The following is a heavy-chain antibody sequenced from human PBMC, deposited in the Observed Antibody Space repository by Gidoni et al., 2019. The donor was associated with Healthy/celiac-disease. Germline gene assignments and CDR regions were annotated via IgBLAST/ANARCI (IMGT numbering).Heavy chain of an antibody. V-gene: IGHV2-70*11. CDR2: IDWDDDK. D-gene: IGHD1-26*01. CDR3: ARSRPGSGSFVSYYMDV. J-gene: IGHJ6*03. CDR1: GFSLSTGGMC. Sequence: VKPTQTLTLTCTFSGFSLSTGGMCVSWIRQPPGKALEWLASIDWDDDKYYNPSLKTRLTISKDTSKNQVVLTLTNMDPVYTAPYYCARSRPGSGSFVSYYMDVWGKGTTVTVSS.